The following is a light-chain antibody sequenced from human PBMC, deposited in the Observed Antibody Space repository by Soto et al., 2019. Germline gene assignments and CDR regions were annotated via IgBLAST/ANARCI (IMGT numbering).Light chain of an antibody. CDR3: TSFTTSSIWV. J-gene: IGLJ3*02. CDR2: EVY. Sequence: QSALTQPASVSGSPGQSITISCTGTSSDVGIYNYVSWYQQHPGKVPKLIICEVYNRPSGVSNRFSGSKSGNTASLTISGLRPEDEADYYCTSFTTSSIWVFGGGTKVTVL. V-gene: IGLV2-14*01. CDR1: SSDVGIYNY.